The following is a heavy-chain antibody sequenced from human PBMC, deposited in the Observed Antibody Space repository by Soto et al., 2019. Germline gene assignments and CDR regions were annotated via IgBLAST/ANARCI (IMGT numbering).Heavy chain of an antibody. D-gene: IGHD3-10*01. J-gene: IGHJ6*02. CDR1: GFTFSSYA. CDR3: ARDSWFGESNYYYYGMDV. V-gene: IGHV3-30-3*01. CDR2: ISYDGSNK. Sequence: PGGSLRLSCAASGFTFSSYAMHWVRQAPGKGLEWVAVISYDGSNKYYADSVKGRFTISRDNSKNTLYLQMNSLRAEDTAVYYWARDSWFGESNYYYYGMDVWGQGTTVTVSS.